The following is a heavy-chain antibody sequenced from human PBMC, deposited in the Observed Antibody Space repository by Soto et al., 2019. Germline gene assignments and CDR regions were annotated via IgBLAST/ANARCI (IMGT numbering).Heavy chain of an antibody. CDR1: GGTFSSYA. V-gene: IGHV1-69*06. CDR2: IIPIFGTA. CDR3: ARIVDCSGGSCYSGHHYGMDV. Sequence: QVQLVQSGAEVKKPGSSVKVSCKASGGTFSSYAISWVRQAPGQGLEWMGGIIPIFGTANYAQKFQGRVTITADKSTSTAYMELSSLRSEDTAVYYCARIVDCSGGSCYSGHHYGMDVWGQGTTVTVSS. D-gene: IGHD2-15*01. J-gene: IGHJ6*02.